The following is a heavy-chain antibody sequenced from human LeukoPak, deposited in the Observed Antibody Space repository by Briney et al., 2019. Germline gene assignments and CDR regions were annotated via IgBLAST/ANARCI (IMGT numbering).Heavy chain of an antibody. CDR2: IKQDGSEK. CDR3: AKDPPGFTAAAGTGFDY. D-gene: IGHD6-13*01. Sequence: GGSLRLSCAASGFTFSTYYMSWVRQAPGTGLEWVANIKQDGSEKYYVDSVKGRFTISRDNAKNSLYLQMNSLRAEDTAVYYCAKDPPGFTAAAGTGFDYWGQGTLVTVSS. J-gene: IGHJ4*02. V-gene: IGHV3-7*03. CDR1: GFTFSTYY.